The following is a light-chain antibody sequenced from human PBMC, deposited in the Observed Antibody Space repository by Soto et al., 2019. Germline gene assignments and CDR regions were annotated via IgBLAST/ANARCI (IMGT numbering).Light chain of an antibody. Sequence: QSALTQPPSVSAAPGQKVTISCSGSTSNIGNNYVSWYQQLPGTAPKVLIYDSTKRPSGIPDRFSGSKSGTSATLGITGLQTGDEADYYCGTWDTSLNGFVFGTGTKVTVL. CDR3: GTWDTSLNGFV. V-gene: IGLV1-51*01. CDR2: DST. CDR1: TSNIGNNY. J-gene: IGLJ1*01.